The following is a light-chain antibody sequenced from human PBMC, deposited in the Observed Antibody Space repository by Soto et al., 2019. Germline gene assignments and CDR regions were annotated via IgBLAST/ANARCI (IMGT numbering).Light chain of an antibody. CDR1: SSDVGGYNY. V-gene: IGLV2-14*01. CDR3: SSYTSSSTGV. CDR2: EVS. J-gene: IGLJ1*01. Sequence: QSVLTQPASVSGSPGQSITISCTGTSSDVGGYNYVSWYQQHPGKAPKLMIYEVSNRPSGVSNRFSGSKSGNTASLTISGLQAEDEADYYCSSYTSSSTGVFGTGTMLTVL.